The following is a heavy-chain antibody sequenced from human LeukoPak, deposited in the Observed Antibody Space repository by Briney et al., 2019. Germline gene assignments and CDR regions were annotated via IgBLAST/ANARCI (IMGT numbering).Heavy chain of an antibody. D-gene: IGHD1-20*01. V-gene: IGHV3-30*18. CDR1: GFTFASYD. CDR2: ISYDGGKT. Sequence: GRSLRLSCAASGFTFASYDMHWVRHAPGKGLEWVAVISYDGGKTYYVDSVKGRFTISRDNSKNTLYLQMNSLRAEDTAMYYCAKDLTGKTWAAAAWGQGTLVTVSS. J-gene: IGHJ5*02. CDR3: AKDLTGKTWAAAA.